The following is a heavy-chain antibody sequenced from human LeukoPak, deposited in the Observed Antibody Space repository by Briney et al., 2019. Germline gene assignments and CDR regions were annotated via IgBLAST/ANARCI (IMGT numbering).Heavy chain of an antibody. CDR1: GGSISSGGYY. CDR2: IYYSGST. D-gene: IGHD2-21*02. Sequence: SQTLSLTCTVSGGSISSGGYYWSWIRQHPGKGLEWIGYIYYSGSTYYNPSLKSRVTISVDTSKNQFSLKLSSVTAADTAVYYCARVVGNCGGDCYSNGELYYYYGMDVWGQGTTVTVSS. J-gene: IGHJ6*02. CDR3: ARVVGNCGGDCYSNGELYYYYGMDV. V-gene: IGHV4-31*03.